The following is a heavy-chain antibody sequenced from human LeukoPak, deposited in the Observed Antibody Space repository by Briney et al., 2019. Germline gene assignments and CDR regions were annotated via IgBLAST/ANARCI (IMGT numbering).Heavy chain of an antibody. V-gene: IGHV3-30*02. D-gene: IGHD7-27*01. Sequence: QPGGALRLSCAASGFTFSSYGMHWVRQAPGKGLEWVAFIRYDGSNKYYADSVKGRFTISRDNSKNTLYLQMNSLRAEDTAVYYCAKDPRASTGDSRGYWGQGTLVTVSS. CDR3: AKDPRASTGDSRGY. J-gene: IGHJ4*02. CDR1: GFTFSSYG. CDR2: IRYDGSNK.